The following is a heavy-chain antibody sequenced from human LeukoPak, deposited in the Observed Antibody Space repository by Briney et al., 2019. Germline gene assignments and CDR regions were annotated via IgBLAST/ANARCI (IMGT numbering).Heavy chain of an antibody. D-gene: IGHD5-24*01. CDR3: VRRKGREVYGMDV. Sequence: SVKVSCKASEGTFSSYPFSWVRQAPGQGPEWMGGIIPIFGTANYAEKFQGRVTITADESTSTAYMELSSLRSEDTAVYYCVRRKGREVYGMDVWGQGTTVTVSS. CDR1: EGTFSSYP. CDR2: IIPIFGTA. J-gene: IGHJ6*02. V-gene: IGHV1-69*13.